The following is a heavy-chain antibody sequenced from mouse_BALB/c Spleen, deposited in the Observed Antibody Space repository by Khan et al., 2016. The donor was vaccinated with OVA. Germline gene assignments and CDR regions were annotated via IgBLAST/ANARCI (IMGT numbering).Heavy chain of an antibody. D-gene: IGHD2-14*01. CDR1: GYTFTKNG. V-gene: IGHV9-3-1*01. J-gene: IGHJ4*01. CDR3: ARVGYSGTMDY. CDR2: INTYTGEP. Sequence: QIQLVQSGPELKKPGEPVKLPCKASGYTFTKNGMNWAKQAPGKGLKWMGWINTYTGEPTYADDFKGRFAFSLETSASTAYLQINNLKNEDTATYFCARVGYSGTMDYWGQGTSVTVSS.